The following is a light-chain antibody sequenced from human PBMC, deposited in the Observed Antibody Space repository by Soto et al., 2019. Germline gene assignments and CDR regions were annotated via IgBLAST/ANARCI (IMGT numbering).Light chain of an antibody. CDR1: SSNIGTNT. J-gene: IGLJ3*02. V-gene: IGLV1-44*01. CDR2: HNN. CDR3: GTWDDSLNGPKWV. Sequence: QSVLTQPPSASGTPGQRVTISCSGSSSNIGTNTVNWYQQVPGTAPKLLIYHNNQRPSGVPDRFSGSKSGTSASLAISGLQSEDESDYYCGTWDDSLNGPKWVFGGGTKLTVL.